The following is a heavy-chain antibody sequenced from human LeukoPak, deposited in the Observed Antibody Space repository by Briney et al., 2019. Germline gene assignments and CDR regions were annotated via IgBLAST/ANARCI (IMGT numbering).Heavy chain of an antibody. Sequence: GGSLTLSCAVSGITLSNYGMSWVRKAPGKGLEWVAGMSDSGGRTNYADSVKGRFTISRHNPKNTLYLQMQSLIPEDTAVCFCAMRVVVIRVILVGFHKEAYYFDSWGQGALVTVSS. J-gene: IGHJ4*02. V-gene: IGHV3-23*01. CDR2: MSDSGGRT. CDR1: GITLSNYG. D-gene: IGHD3-22*01. CDR3: AMRVVVIRVILVGFHKEAYYFDS.